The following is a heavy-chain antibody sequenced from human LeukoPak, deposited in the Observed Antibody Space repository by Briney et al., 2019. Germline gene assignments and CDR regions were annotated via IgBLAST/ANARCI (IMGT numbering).Heavy chain of an antibody. D-gene: IGHD5-18*01. J-gene: IGHJ3*02. Sequence: GGTLRLSCAASGFTFSNYWMTWVRQAPGTGMERVANIKHDGGEKYYVDSVMGRFTISRDNAKNSLYLLMQSLGAEATAAYYCSRHWYQYSGYGYQHPSDAFDIGGQGTMVTVSS. CDR1: GFTFSNYW. V-gene: IGHV3-7*02. CDR2: IKHDGGEK. CDR3: SRHWYQYSGYGYQHPSDAFDI.